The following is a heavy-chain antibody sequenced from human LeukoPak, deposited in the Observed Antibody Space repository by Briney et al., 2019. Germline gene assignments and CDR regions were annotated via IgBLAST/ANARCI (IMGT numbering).Heavy chain of an antibody. J-gene: IGHJ4*02. Sequence: GGSLRLSCAASGFTLSSYAMSWVRQAPGQGLEWVSTISGGGGKTYYADSVRGRFTIARDNSKNTLFLQMNSPRAEDTALYYCAKEAGYDWFSYFDYWGQGTLVTVSS. CDR2: ISGGGGKT. CDR1: GFTLSSYA. V-gene: IGHV3-23*01. CDR3: AKEAGYDWFSYFDY. D-gene: IGHD5-12*01.